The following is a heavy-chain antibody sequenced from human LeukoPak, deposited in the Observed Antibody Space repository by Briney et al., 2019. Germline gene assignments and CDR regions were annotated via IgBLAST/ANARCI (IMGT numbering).Heavy chain of an antibody. CDR1: GGSISSYY. J-gene: IGHJ4*02. CDR2: INHSGST. CDR3: ARRKRYCSSTSCYKRAYYFDY. Sequence: SETLSLTCTVSGGSISSYYWSWIRQPPGKGLEWIGEINHSGSTNYNPSLKSRVTISVDTSKNQFSLKLSSVTAADTAVYYCARRKRYCSSTSCYKRAYYFDYWGQGTLVTVSS. D-gene: IGHD2-2*02. V-gene: IGHV4-34*01.